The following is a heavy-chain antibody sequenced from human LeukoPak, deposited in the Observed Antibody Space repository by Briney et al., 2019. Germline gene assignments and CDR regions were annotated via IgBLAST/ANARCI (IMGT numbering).Heavy chain of an antibody. V-gene: IGHV3-23*01. D-gene: IGHD6-19*01. CDR3: AREMSGSGWYYFDL. CDR1: GFTMNNYA. Sequence: GGSLRLSCAASGFTMNNYAMSWVRLAPGKGLEWVSAVSGGGGAFYADSVEGRFTISRDKSNDAVYMHMSSLGAEDTAVYYCAREMSGSGWYYFDLWGQGTLVTVSS. J-gene: IGHJ4*02. CDR2: VSGGGGA.